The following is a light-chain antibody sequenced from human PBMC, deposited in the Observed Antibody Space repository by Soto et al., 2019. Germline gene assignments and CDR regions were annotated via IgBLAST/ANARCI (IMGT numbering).Light chain of an antibody. CDR1: QSVSSSY. Sequence: EIVLTQSPGTLSLSPGDRATLPCRASQSVSSSYLGWYQQKPGQAPRLLMYGASIRAAGVPDRFSGSGSGTELTLTISRLEPEDFTVYYCHHYETFGQGTTVDIK. CDR2: GAS. V-gene: IGKV3-20*01. CDR3: HHYET. J-gene: IGKJ1*01.